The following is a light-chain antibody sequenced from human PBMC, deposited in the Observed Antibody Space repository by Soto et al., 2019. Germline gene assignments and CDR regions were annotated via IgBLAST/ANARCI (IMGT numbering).Light chain of an antibody. CDR2: GIS. CDR1: QSVSSAY. J-gene: IGKJ2*01. V-gene: IGKV3-20*01. Sequence: EIVLTQSPGTLSWSPGETATLCCRASQSVSSAYLAWYQQKPGQAPRLLIYGISSRATGIPDRFRGRGSGTDFTLTISRLEPEDFAVYYCHQYNTSPDTFGQGTNLEI. CDR3: HQYNTSPDT.